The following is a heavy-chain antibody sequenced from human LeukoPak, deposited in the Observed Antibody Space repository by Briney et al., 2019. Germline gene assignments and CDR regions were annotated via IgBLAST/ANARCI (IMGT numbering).Heavy chain of an antibody. CDR2: IYYTGST. V-gene: IGHV4-39*01. J-gene: IGHJ2*01. Sequence: PSETLSLTCTVSGGSVNTISYYWGWNRQPPGKELEGNGSIYYTGSTSYNPSLTSRVTMSVDTSKNQFSLKLNSVTAADTAVYFGAAPLTRPSWYFAPSGRGTLVTVSS. CDR1: GGSVNTISYY. CDR3: AAPLTRPSWYFAP.